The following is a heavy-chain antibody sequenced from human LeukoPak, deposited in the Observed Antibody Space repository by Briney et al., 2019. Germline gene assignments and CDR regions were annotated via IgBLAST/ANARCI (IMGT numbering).Heavy chain of an antibody. CDR3: ARDITEMSTIGEI. V-gene: IGHV3-11*01. CDR2: ISSSGSTI. D-gene: IGHD5-24*01. J-gene: IGHJ4*02. CDR1: GFTFSDYY. Sequence: GGSLRLSCAASGFTFSDYYMSWIRQAPGKGLEWVSYISSSGSTIYYADSAKGRFTISRDNAKNSLYLQMNSLRTEDTAVYYCARDITEMSTIGEIWGQGTLVTVSS.